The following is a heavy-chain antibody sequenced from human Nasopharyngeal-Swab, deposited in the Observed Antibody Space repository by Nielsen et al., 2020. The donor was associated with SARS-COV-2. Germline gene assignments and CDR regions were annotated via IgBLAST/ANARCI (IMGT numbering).Heavy chain of an antibody. D-gene: IGHD1-1*01. Sequence: GGSLRLSCTASGFTFGDYAMSWVRQAPGKGLEWVSSISSSSNYIYYGDSVKGRFTISRDNTQKSLYLEMNSLRVEDTAAYYCARLGTESYHYYSLDVWGQGTTVTVSS. CDR3: ARLGTESYHYYSLDV. J-gene: IGHJ6*02. V-gene: IGHV3-21*01. CDR1: GFTFGDYA. CDR2: ISSSSNYI.